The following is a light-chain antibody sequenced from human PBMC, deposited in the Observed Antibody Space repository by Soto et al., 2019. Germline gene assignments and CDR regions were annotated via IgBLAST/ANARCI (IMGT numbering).Light chain of an antibody. Sequence: VVMPQSPATLSVSPGERATLSCRASQSVSSDLAWYQRKPGQAPRLLIYGASTRATGIPARFSGSGSGTEFTLTISSLQSEDFAVYFCQQYSNWPPLTFGGGTNVDI. CDR3: QQYSNWPPLT. V-gene: IGKV3-15*01. CDR1: QSVSSD. J-gene: IGKJ4*01. CDR2: GAS.